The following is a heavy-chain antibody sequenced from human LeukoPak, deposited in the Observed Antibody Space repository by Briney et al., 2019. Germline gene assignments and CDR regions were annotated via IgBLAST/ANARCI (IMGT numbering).Heavy chain of an antibody. V-gene: IGHV3-21*01. D-gene: IGHD5-24*01. Sequence: GGSLRLSCAASGFTFSSYSMNWVRQAPGKGLEWVSSISSSSSYIYYADSVKGRFTISRDNAKNSLYLQMNSMRAEDTAVYYCARAPGMATTGNFDYWGQGTLVTVSS. CDR2: ISSSSSYI. CDR3: ARAPGMATTGNFDY. CDR1: GFTFSSYS. J-gene: IGHJ4*02.